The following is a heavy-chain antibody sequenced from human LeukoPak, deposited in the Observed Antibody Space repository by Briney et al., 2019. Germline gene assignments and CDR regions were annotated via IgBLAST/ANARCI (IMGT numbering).Heavy chain of an antibody. CDR1: GDPINTYH. CDR3: ARAQLHRPPHPRENWFDP. V-gene: IGHV4-59*01. J-gene: IGHJ5*02. CDR2: MDYSRTT. Sequence: SETLSLTCTVSGDPINTYHWSWIRQPPGKGLEWIGYMDYSRTTDYHPSLKSRVTISLDTSKNQFSLHLRSVTAADTAMYYCARAQLHRPPHPRENWFDPWGQGTPVIVSS. D-gene: IGHD6-6*01.